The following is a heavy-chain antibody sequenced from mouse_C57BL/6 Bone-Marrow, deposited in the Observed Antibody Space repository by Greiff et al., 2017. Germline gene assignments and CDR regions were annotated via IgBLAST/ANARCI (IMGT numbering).Heavy chain of an antibody. V-gene: IGHV14-4*01. Sequence: VQLQQSGAELVRPGASVKLSCTASGFNINDDYMHWVKQRPEQGLEWIGWIDPENGDTEYAPKFQGKATITADTSSNTAYLQLSSLTSEDTAFYYCTADYSGSSPWYWNVWGTGTTVTVSS. D-gene: IGHD1-1*01. CDR2: IDPENGDT. CDR3: TADYSGSSPWYWNV. CDR1: GFNINDDY. J-gene: IGHJ1*03.